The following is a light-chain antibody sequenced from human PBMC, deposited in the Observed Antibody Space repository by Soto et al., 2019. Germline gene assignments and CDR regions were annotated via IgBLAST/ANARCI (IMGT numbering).Light chain of an antibody. CDR3: QQYYSTPYT. Sequence: IVMTQSPDSLAVSLGERATINCKSSRSVLYSSNNKNYLAWYQQKPGQPPKLLIYWASTRESGVPDRFSGSGSGTDFTLTISSMQAEAVAVYYCQQYYSTPYTLGQGTKVDXK. V-gene: IGKV4-1*01. J-gene: IGKJ2*01. CDR2: WAS. CDR1: RSVLYSSNNKNY.